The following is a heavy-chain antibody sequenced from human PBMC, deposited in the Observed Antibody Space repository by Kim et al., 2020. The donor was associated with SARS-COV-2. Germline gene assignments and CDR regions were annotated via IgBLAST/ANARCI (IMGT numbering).Heavy chain of an antibody. V-gene: IGHV7-4-1*02. J-gene: IGHJ6*02. D-gene: IGHD2-2*01. CDR1: GYTFTSYA. CDR3: AREYFRSPSTYYYYYGMDV. Sequence: ASVKVSCKAYGYTFTSYAMNWVRQAPGQGLEWMGWINTNTGNPTYAQGFTGRFVFSLDTSVSTAYLQISSLKAEDTAVYYCAREYFRSPSTYYYYYGMDVWGQGTTDTVSS. CDR2: INTNTGNP.